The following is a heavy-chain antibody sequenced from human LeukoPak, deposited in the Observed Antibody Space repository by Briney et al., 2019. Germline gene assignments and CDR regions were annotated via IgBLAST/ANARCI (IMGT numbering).Heavy chain of an antibody. V-gene: IGHV4-59*01. CDR3: ARGKRGLRD. CDR2: IYYSGST. D-gene: IGHD3/OR15-3a*01. J-gene: IGHJ4*02. CDR1: GGSINSYY. Sequence: SETLSLTCTVSGGSINSYYWSWIRQPPGKGLEWIGHIYYSGSTNYNPSLKSRLTISVATSRPQFSLRLTSVTAADTAVYYCARGKRGLRDWGQGTLVTVSS.